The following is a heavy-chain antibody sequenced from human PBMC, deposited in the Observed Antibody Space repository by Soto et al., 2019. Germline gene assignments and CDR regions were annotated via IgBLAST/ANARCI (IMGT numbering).Heavy chain of an antibody. D-gene: IGHD4-17*01. Sequence: ASETLSLTCAVSGGSISSGGYSCKWIRQPPGKGLEWIGYIYHSGSTYYNPSLKSRVTISVDRSKNQFSLKLSPVTAADTAVYYCARGVTTVTTFDYWGQGTLVTVSS. CDR2: IYHSGST. V-gene: IGHV4-30-2*01. J-gene: IGHJ4*02. CDR3: ARGVTTVTTFDY. CDR1: GGSISSGGYS.